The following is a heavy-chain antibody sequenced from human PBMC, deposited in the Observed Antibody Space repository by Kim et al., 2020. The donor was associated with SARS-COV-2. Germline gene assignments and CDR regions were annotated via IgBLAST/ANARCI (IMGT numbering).Heavy chain of an antibody. V-gene: IGHV3-7*01. CDR3: ARQEIT. CDR2: INDGGSEK. Sequence: GGSLRLSCAASGFTFSSYWMNWIRQAPGKGPEWVANINDGGSEKNYLDSVKGRFTISRDNAKNSVYLQMNSLRGEDTAVYYCARQEITWGQGTLVTVSS. J-gene: IGHJ5*02. CDR1: GFTFSSYW.